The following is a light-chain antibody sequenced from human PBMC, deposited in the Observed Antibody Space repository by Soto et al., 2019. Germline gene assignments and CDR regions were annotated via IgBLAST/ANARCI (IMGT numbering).Light chain of an antibody. CDR2: GAS. J-gene: IGKJ2*01. V-gene: IGKV3-20*01. CDR1: QSVSSSY. Sequence: EIVLTQSPGTLSLSPGERVTLSCRASQSVSSSYLAWYQQKPGQAPRLLISGASSRATGIPDRFTGSGSGTDFTLTISRLEPEDFAVYYCQQYNKWPTSGQGTKVDI. CDR3: QQYNKWPT.